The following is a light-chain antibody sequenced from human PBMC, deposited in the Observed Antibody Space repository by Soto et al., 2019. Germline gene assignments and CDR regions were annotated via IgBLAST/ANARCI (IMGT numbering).Light chain of an antibody. CDR2: DVS. CDR1: SRDVGSYNL. Sequence: QPASVSGSPGQSITISCTGTSRDVGSYNLVSWYQQHPGKPPKLIIYDVSSRPSGVSNRFSGSKSGNTASLTISGLQAEDEAEYYCSSHTSSSTPYVFGTGTKVTVL. J-gene: IGLJ1*01. CDR3: SSHTSSSTPYV. V-gene: IGLV2-14*02.